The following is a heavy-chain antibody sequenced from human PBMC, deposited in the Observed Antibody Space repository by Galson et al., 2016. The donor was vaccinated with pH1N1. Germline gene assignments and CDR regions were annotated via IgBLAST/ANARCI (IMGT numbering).Heavy chain of an antibody. CDR2: IWYDGTNK. Sequence: SLRLSCAASGFTFSSYGMHWVRQAPGKGLEWVAVIWYDGTNKYYADSVKGRFTISRDNSKNTLSLQMNSLRAEDTAVYYCARDYGRFLGWFFDYWGQGTLVTVSS. CDR3: ARDYGRFLGWFFDY. CDR1: GFTFSSYG. V-gene: IGHV3-33*01. D-gene: IGHD3-3*01. J-gene: IGHJ4*02.